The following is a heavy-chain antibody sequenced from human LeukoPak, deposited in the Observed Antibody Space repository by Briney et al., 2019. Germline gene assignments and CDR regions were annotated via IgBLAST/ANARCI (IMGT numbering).Heavy chain of an antibody. CDR2: ISGSGGST. J-gene: IGHJ4*02. D-gene: IGHD3-10*01. V-gene: IGHV3-23*01. CDR3: AKRGVVIRVILVGFHKEAYYFDS. Sequence: PGGSLRLSCAVSGITLSNYGMSWVRQAPGKGLEWVAGISGSGGSTYYADSVKGRFAISRDKPKNTLYLQMNSLRAEDTAVYFCAKRGVVIRVILVGFHKEAYYFDSWGQGALVTVSS. CDR1: GITLSNYG.